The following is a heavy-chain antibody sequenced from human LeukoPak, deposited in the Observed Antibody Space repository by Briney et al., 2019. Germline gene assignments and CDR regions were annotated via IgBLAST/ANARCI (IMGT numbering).Heavy chain of an antibody. CDR1: GFTFSSYS. CDR3: ARDLGYYGSGSYPDY. D-gene: IGHD3-10*01. V-gene: IGHV3-21*01. Sequence: PGGSLRLSCAASGFTFSSYSMNWVRQAPGKGLEWVSSISSSSSYIYYADSVKGRFTISRDNAKNSLYLQMNSLRAEDTAVYYCARDLGYYGSGSYPDYWGQGTLVTVSS. CDR2: ISSSSSYI. J-gene: IGHJ4*02.